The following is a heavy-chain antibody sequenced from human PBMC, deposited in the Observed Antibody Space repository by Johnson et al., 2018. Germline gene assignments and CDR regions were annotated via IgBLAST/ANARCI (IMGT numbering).Heavy chain of an antibody. J-gene: IGHJ1*01. V-gene: IGHV3-21*01. CDR1: GFTFSSYS. Sequence: VRLGEAGGGLVKPGGSLGLSCAASGFTFSSYSMNWVRQAPGKGLEWVSSISSSSRYKYYADSVKGRFTISRDNAKNSLYLQMNSLSAEDTAVYYCARSQAVQHWGQGTLVTVSS. CDR3: ARSQAVQH. CDR2: ISSSSRYK.